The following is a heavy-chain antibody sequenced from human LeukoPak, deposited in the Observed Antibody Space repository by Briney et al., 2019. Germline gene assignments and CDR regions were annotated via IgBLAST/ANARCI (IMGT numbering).Heavy chain of an antibody. D-gene: IGHD1-26*01. CDR2: IKSDGTA. J-gene: IGHJ4*02. CDR1: GLTFSSAW. CDR3: ARDGSYKLDY. V-gene: IGHV3-74*01. Sequence: GGSLRLSCAASGLTFSSAWMHWVRQTPGKGLVWISRIKSDGTATYADSVRGPFTISRDNAKNTLYLQMNNLRADDTGIYYCARDGSYKLDYWGQGALVTVSS.